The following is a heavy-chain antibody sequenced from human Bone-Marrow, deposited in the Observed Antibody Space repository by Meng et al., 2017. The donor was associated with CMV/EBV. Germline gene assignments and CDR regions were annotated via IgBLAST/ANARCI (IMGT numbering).Heavy chain of an antibody. CDR2: IHHSGSA. CDR3: ARIVAGDYEDPPPADQFDEDV. V-gene: IGHV4-34*01. D-gene: IGHD4-17*01. J-gene: IGHJ6*02. CDR1: NGSFSNYY. Sequence: SETLSLTCAVYNGSFSNYYWSWIRQPPGQGLEWIGEIHHSGSANYNPSLKSRVTMSVDTSKNQFSLKLRSVTATDTAVYYCARIVAGDYEDPPPADQFDEDVWGQGTTVTVSS.